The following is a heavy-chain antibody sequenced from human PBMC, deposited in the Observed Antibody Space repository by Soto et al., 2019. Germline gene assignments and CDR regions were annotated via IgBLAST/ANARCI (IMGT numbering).Heavy chain of an antibody. Sequence: PGGSLRLSCAASGLPISNAWMNWVRQAPGKGLEWVGRIKTKTEGGPTDYAAAVKGRFTVSRDDSKNTLYQQMNSLKTEDTAVYYCTTGSVEGVWGQGTTVTVSS. CDR2: IKTKTEGGPT. V-gene: IGHV3-15*07. J-gene: IGHJ6*02. CDR3: TTGSVEGV. CDR1: GLPISNAW. D-gene: IGHD2-15*01.